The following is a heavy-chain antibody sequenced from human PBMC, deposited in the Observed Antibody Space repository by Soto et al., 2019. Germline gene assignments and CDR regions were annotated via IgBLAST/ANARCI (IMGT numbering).Heavy chain of an antibody. Sequence: SVKVSCKASGGTFSSYTISWVRQAPGQGLEWMGRIIPILGIANYAQKFQGRVTITADKSTSTAYMELSSLRSEDTAVYYCAGAYCSGGSCDADKLDYWGQGTLVTVSS. CDR1: GGTFSSYT. CDR3: AGAYCSGGSCDADKLDY. V-gene: IGHV1-69*02. J-gene: IGHJ4*02. D-gene: IGHD2-15*01. CDR2: IIPILGIA.